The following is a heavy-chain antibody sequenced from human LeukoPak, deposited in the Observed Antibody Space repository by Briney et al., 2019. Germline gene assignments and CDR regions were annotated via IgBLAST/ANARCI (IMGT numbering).Heavy chain of an antibody. CDR1: GGSISSYY. Sequence: PSETLSLTCTVSGGSISSYYWSWIRQPPGKGLEWIGYIYYSGSTNYNPSLKSRVTISVDTSKNQFSLKLSSVTAADTAVYYCARGTRVTKRFDPWGQGTLVTVSS. D-gene: IGHD4-17*01. J-gene: IGHJ5*02. CDR2: IYYSGST. V-gene: IGHV4-59*01. CDR3: ARGTRVTKRFDP.